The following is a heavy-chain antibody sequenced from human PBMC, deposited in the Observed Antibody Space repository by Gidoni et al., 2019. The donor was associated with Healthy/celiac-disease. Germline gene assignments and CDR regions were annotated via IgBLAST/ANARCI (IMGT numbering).Heavy chain of an antibody. J-gene: IGHJ5*02. CDR1: VYTFTSYD. D-gene: IGHD6-13*01. Sequence: QVQLVQSGAEVKKPGASVKVSCKASVYTFTSYDINWVRQATGQGLEWMGWMNPNSGNTGYAQKFQGRVTMTRNTSIRTAYMELSSLRSEDTAVYYCAREQQLATGWFDPWGQGTLVTVSS. V-gene: IGHV1-8*01. CDR3: AREQQLATGWFDP. CDR2: MNPNSGNT.